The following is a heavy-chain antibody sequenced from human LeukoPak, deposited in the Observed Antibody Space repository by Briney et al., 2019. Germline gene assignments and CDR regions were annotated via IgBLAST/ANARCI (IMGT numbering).Heavy chain of an antibody. CDR3: AKDMQTWPRFPDY. J-gene: IGHJ4*02. D-gene: IGHD5-12*01. Sequence: GGSLRLSCAASGFTFSSYSMNWVRQAPGKGLEWVSGISDSGSTAFYADSVKGRFTSSRDNPKNTLYLQINSLRAEDTAVYYCAKDMQTWPRFPDYWGQGTLVTVSS. CDR1: GFTFSSYS. CDR2: ISDSGSTA. V-gene: IGHV3-23*01.